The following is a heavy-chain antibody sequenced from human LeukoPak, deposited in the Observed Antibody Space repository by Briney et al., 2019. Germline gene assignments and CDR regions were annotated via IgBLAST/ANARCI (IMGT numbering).Heavy chain of an antibody. CDR3: ARDQGYVWGSYRYTADY. D-gene: IGHD3-16*02. J-gene: IGHJ4*02. V-gene: IGHV4-34*01. Sequence: SETLSLTCAVYGGSFSGYYWSWIRQPPGKGLERIGEINHSGSTNYNPSLKSRVTISVDTSKNQFSLKLSSVTAADTAVYYCARDQGYVWGSYRYTADYWGQGTLVTVSS. CDR1: GGSFSGYY. CDR2: INHSGST.